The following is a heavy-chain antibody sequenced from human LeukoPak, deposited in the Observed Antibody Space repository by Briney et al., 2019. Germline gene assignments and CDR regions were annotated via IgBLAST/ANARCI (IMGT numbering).Heavy chain of an antibody. CDR1: GGTFSSYA. CDR2: IIPVFGTA. D-gene: IGHD3-16*01. Sequence: ASVKVSCKASGGTFSSYAISWVRQAPGQGLEWMGGIIPVFGTANYAQKFQGRVTITADKFTSTAYMELSSLRSEDTALYYCARGLLGGYYFDYWGQGTLVTVSS. J-gene: IGHJ4*02. V-gene: IGHV1-69*06. CDR3: ARGLLGGYYFDY.